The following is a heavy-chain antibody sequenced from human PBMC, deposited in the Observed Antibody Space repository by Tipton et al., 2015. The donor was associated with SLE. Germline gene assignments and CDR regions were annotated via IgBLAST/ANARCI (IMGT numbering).Heavy chain of an antibody. J-gene: IGHJ3*02. V-gene: IGHV4-59*01. Sequence: TLSLTCTVSGVSINTYYWNWIRQSPGKGLEWIGYIDYNGRTKYRPSLRSRVTISVDTSKNQFSLKFHSVTSADTAAYYCARPMITMSPLAAFDIWGQGTLVTVSS. CDR1: GVSINTYY. D-gene: IGHD3-10*02. CDR2: IDYNGRT. CDR3: ARPMITMSPLAAFDI.